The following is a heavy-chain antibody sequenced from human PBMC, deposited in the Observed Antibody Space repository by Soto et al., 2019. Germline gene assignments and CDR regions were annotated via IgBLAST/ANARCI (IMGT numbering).Heavy chain of an antibody. Sequence: QVQLVQSGAEVKKPGSSMKVSCKASGGTFNSYDINWVRQAPGQGLEWMRGIIPIVETPKYAQKFQGRVTITADESTNTVYMELSSLRSEDTAMYYCARLSRPNYYDTSGFFKDNWFDPWGQGTLVTVSS. CDR3: ARLSRPNYYDTSGFFKDNWFDP. V-gene: IGHV1-69*01. J-gene: IGHJ5*02. D-gene: IGHD3-22*01. CDR2: IIPIVETP. CDR1: GGTFNSYD.